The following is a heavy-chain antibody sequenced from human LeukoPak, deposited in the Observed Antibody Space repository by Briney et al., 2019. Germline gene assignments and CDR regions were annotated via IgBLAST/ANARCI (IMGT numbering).Heavy chain of an antibody. CDR2: INPNSGGT. J-gene: IGHJ4*02. CDR3: ARAVEYGDYAPEYYFDY. CDR1: GGTFSSYA. V-gene: IGHV1-2*02. Sequence: ASVKVSCKASGGTFSSYAISWVRQAPGQGLEWMGWINPNSGGTNYAQKFQGRVTMTRDTSISTAYMELSRLRSDDTAVYYCARAVEYGDYAPEYYFDYWGQGTLVTVSS. D-gene: IGHD4-17*01.